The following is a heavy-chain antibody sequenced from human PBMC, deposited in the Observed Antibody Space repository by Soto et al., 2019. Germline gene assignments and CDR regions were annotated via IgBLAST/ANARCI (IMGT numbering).Heavy chain of an antibody. V-gene: IGHV1-8*01. CDR2: MNPNSGNT. CDR3: ARIGYRSAGWFDY. CDR1: GYTFTSYD. J-gene: IGHJ4*02. D-gene: IGHD5-12*01. Sequence: ASVKVSCKAPGYTFTSYDINWVRQATGQGLEWMGWMNPNSGNTGYAQKFQGRVTMTRNTSISTAYMELSSLRSEDTAVYYCARIGYRSAGWFDYWGQGTLVTVSS.